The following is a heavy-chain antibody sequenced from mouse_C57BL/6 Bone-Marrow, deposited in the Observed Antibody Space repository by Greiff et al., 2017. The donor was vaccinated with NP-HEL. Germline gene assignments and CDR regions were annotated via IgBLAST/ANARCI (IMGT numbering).Heavy chain of an antibody. CDR2: ISDGDSYT. CDR3: ARDSYYYGSSYWYFDV. CDR1: GFTFSSYA. Sequence: EVNVVESGGGLVKPGGSLKLSCAASGFTFSSYAMSWVRQTPEKRLEWVATISDGDSYTYYPDNVKGRFTISRDNAKNNLYLQMSHLKSEDTAMYYCARDSYYYGSSYWYFDVWGTGTTVTVSS. J-gene: IGHJ1*03. D-gene: IGHD1-1*01. V-gene: IGHV5-4*01.